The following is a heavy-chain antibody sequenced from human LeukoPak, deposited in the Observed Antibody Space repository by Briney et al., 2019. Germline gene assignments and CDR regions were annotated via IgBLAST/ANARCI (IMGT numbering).Heavy chain of an antibody. J-gene: IGHJ4*02. D-gene: IGHD2-21*02. CDR1: GGSISSSSYY. CDR3: ARLGVTANDY. V-gene: IGHV4-39*01. CDR2: IYYSGST. Sequence: SETLSLTCTVSGGSISSSSYYWGWIRQPPGKGLEWIGSIYYSGSTYYNPSPKSRVTISVDTSKNQFSLKLSSVTAADTAVYYCARLGVTANDYWGQGTLVTVSS.